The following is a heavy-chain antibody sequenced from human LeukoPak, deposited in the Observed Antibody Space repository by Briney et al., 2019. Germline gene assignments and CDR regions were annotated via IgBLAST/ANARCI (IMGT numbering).Heavy chain of an antibody. CDR3: ARGGGYCSSTSCSRWFDP. CDR1: GGSISSSSYY. Sequence: SETLSLTCTVSGGSISSSSYYWGWIRQPPGKGLDWIGSIYYSGSTYYNPSLKSPVTISVDTAKNQFALKLSSVAAADTAVYYCARGGGYCSSTSCSRWFDPWGQGTLVTVSS. V-gene: IGHV4-39*06. CDR2: IYYSGST. J-gene: IGHJ5*02. D-gene: IGHD2-2*01.